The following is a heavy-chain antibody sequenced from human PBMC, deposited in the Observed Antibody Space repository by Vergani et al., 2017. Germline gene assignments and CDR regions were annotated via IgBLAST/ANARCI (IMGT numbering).Heavy chain of an antibody. CDR3: ARAVSTTVGDPPGY. CDR1: GFTFSSYD. D-gene: IGHD4-23*01. V-gene: IGHV3-13*01. CDR2: IGTAGDT. Sequence: EVQLVESGGGLVQPGGSLRLSCAASGFTFSSYDMPWVRQATGKGLEWVSAIGTAGDTYYPGSVKGRFTISRENAKNSLYLQMNSLRAGDTAIYYCARAVSTTVGDPPGYWGQGTLVTVSS. J-gene: IGHJ4*02.